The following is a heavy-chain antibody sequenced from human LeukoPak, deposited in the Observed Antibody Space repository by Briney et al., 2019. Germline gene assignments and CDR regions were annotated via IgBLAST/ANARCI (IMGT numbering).Heavy chain of an antibody. D-gene: IGHD3-22*01. CDR2: IKDNGREQ. V-gene: IGHV3-7*01. CDR3: ARESPYYDSSGYGY. J-gene: IGHJ4*02. Sequence: GGSLRLSCTASGFTFSNSWMNWVRQAPGKGLEWVANIKDNGREQYYLDSVKGRFTISRDNAKNTLYLQMNSLRAEDTAVYYCARESPYYDSSGYGYWGQGTLVTVSS. CDR1: GFTFSNSW.